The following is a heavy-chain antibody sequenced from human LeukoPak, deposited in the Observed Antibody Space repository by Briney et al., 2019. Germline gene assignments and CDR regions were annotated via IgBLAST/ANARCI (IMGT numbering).Heavy chain of an antibody. CDR3: ARGLFATRAYSQDAFDI. J-gene: IGHJ3*02. CDR2: IDRDGRVQ. V-gene: IGHV3-7*01. D-gene: IGHD2-15*01. Sequence: GGSLRLSCTASGFTTHYWLNWVRQSPGKGLEWVANIDRDGRVQHYVDSVEGRFTISRDSAKNSLYLQMNSLRAEDTAVYYCARGLFATRAYSQDAFDIWGQGTMVSVSS. CDR1: GFTTHYW.